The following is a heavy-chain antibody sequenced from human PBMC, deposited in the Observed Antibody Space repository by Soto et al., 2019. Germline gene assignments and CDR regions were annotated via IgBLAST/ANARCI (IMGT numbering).Heavy chain of an antibody. CDR3: ARVIAAAGSGYGMDV. D-gene: IGHD6-13*01. J-gene: IGHJ6*02. Sequence: SETLSLTCAVSGGSISSSNWWSWVRQPPGKGLEWIGEIYHSGSTNYNPSLKSRVTISVDKSKNQFTLKLSSVTAADTAVYYCARVIAAAGSGYGMDVWGQGTTVTVSS. CDR2: IYHSGST. V-gene: IGHV4-4*02. CDR1: GGSISSSNW.